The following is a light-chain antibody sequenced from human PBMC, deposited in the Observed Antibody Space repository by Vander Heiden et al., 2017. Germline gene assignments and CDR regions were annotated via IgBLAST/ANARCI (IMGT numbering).Light chain of an antibody. V-gene: IGKV2-28*01. CDR2: LGS. CDR1: QSLLHSNGYNY. CDR3: RQALQTPWT. J-gene: IGKJ1*01. Sequence: DIVMTQSPLSLPVTPGEPASISCRSSQSLLHSNGYNYLDWYLQKPGQSPQLLIYLGSNPASGVPDRFSGRGSGTDFTLKISRVEAEAVGGYYCRQALQTPWTFGQGTKVEIK.